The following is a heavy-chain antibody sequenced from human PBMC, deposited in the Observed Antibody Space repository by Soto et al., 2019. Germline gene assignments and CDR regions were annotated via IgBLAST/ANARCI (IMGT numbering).Heavy chain of an antibody. CDR3: ARGGSSGWNGLNWFDP. V-gene: IGHV3-48*01. CDR1: GFTFSSYS. D-gene: IGHD6-19*01. CDR2: ISSSSTI. J-gene: IGHJ5*02. Sequence: GGSLRLSCAASGFTFSSYSMNWVRQAPGKGLEWVSYISSSSTIYYADSVKGRFTISRDNAKNSLYLQMNSLRAEDTAVYYCARGGSSGWNGLNWFDPWGQGTLVTVSS.